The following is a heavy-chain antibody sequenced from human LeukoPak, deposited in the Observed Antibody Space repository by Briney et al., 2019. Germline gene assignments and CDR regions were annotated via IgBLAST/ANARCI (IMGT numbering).Heavy chain of an antibody. J-gene: IGHJ4*02. CDR3: ARGYSGSYRVDY. D-gene: IGHD1-26*01. CDR2: ISSDGSST. Sequence: GGSLRLSCAASGFTFSSYWMHWVRQAPGKGLVWVSRISSDGSSTTYADSVKGRFTISRDNAKNTLYLQMNSLRAEDTAVYYCARGYSGSYRVDYWGQGTLVTVSS. V-gene: IGHV3-74*01. CDR1: GFTFSSYW.